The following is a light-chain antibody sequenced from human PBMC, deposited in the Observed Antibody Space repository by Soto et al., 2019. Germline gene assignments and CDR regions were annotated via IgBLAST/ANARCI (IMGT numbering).Light chain of an antibody. CDR3: QQYGRPPSIT. V-gene: IGKV3-20*01. CDR2: GAS. CDR1: QSVSSGY. J-gene: IGKJ5*01. Sequence: EIVLTQSPGTLSLSPGERATLSCRASQSVSSGYLAWYQQKPGQAPRLLIYGASSRATGIPDRFSGSGSGTDFTLTISRLEPEDFALYYCQQYGRPPSITFGQGTRLEIK.